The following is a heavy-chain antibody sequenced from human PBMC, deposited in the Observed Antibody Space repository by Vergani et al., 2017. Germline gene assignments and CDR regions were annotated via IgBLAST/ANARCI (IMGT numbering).Heavy chain of an antibody. J-gene: IGHJ4*02. CDR3: ARNPIGSSYYEY. V-gene: IGHV4-4*03. CDR2: IGHSGST. D-gene: IGHD3-10*01. CDR1: GGPLSTTDW. Sequence: QVQLQESGPGLVKPLGTLSLKCSVSGGPLSTTDWWSWVRQSPERGLEWIGKIGHSGSTYFNASFASRVSMSVDWSVKQFSLYLRSVTAADTAVYYCARNPIGSSYYEYWGQGILVTVSS.